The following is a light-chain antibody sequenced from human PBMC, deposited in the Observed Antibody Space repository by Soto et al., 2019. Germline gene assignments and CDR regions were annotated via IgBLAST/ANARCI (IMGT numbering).Light chain of an antibody. V-gene: IGLV1-40*01. J-gene: IGLJ2*01. CDR2: ADT. CDR1: SSNIGAGYD. CDR3: QSYDSSLSGVV. Sequence: QSVLTQPASVSGAPGQRVTISCTGSSSNIGAGYDVHWYQQLPGTAPKLLIYADTNRPSGVPDRFSGSKSGTSASLAITGLQAEDEADYYCQSYDSSLSGVVFGGGTKLTVL.